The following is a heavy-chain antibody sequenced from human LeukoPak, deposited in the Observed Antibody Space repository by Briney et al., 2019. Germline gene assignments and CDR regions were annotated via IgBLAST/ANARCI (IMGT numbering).Heavy chain of an antibody. D-gene: IGHD3-22*01. V-gene: IGHV3-7*03. CDR3: AKDPTYYYDSSVYHPDAFDI. CDR1: GFTFSGYW. Sequence: GGSLRLSCAASGFTFSGYWMSWVRQAPGKGLEWVANIKQDGSEKYYVDSVKGRFTISRDNAKNSLYLQMNSLRAEDTAVYYCAKDPTYYYDSSVYHPDAFDIWGQGTMVTVSS. CDR2: IKQDGSEK. J-gene: IGHJ3*02.